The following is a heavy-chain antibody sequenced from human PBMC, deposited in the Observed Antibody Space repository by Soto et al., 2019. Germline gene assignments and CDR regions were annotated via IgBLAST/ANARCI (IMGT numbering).Heavy chain of an antibody. D-gene: IGHD3-16*01. Sequence: GGSLRLSCAASGFTFSSYGMHWVRQAPGKRLEWVAVISYDGSNKYYADSVKGRFTISRDNSKNTLYLQMNSLRAEDTAVYYCAKAQDGRFGHTYYYYGMDVWGQGXTVTVYS. J-gene: IGHJ6*02. CDR2: ISYDGSNK. V-gene: IGHV3-30*18. CDR1: GFTFSSYG. CDR3: AKAQDGRFGHTYYYYGMDV.